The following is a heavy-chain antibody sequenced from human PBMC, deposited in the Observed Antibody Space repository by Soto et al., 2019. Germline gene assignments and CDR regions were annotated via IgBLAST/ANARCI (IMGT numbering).Heavy chain of an antibody. D-gene: IGHD6-6*01. J-gene: IGHJ3*02. CDR1: GYSFTSYW. V-gene: IGHV5-51*01. CDR2: IYPGDSDT. CDR3: ARPKYSSSSPNRLHAFDI. Sequence: GESLKISCKGSGYSFTSYWIGWVRQMPGKGLEWMGIIYPGDSDTRYSPSFQGQVTSSADKSISTAYLQWSSLKASETAMYYCARPKYSSSSPNRLHAFDIWGQGTMVTVSS.